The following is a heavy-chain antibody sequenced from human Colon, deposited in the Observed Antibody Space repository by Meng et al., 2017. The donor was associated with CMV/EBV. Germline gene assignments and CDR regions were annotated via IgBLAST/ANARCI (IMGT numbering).Heavy chain of an antibody. CDR3: VKGHTMINP. Sequence: QVQLWQSGGGLVEPGGSLRLSCAASGFIFSDYYMTWIREAPGKGLEWVSYISPTGSDTNYADSVRGRFTISRDNAKNSLFLQMSSLTAEDTAVYYCVKGHTMINPWGQGTLVTVSS. CDR1: GFIFSDYY. D-gene: IGHD3-16*01. CDR2: ISPTGSDT. V-gene: IGHV3-11*03. J-gene: IGHJ5*02.